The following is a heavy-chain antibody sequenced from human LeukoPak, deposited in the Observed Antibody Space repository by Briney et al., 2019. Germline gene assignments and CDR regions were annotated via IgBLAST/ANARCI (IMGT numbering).Heavy chain of an antibody. Sequence: ASVKASCKASGYTFTSFDINWVRQSTGQELVWLGWLHPNSGNTGYGQSFQGRITMTRDNSISTAYMEMSNLTSEDTAIYYCTRGSSGRRDNWGQGTLVTVSA. CDR3: TRGSSGRRDN. CDR2: LHPNSGNT. J-gene: IGHJ4*02. V-gene: IGHV1-8*01. CDR1: GYTFTSFD. D-gene: IGHD6-19*01.